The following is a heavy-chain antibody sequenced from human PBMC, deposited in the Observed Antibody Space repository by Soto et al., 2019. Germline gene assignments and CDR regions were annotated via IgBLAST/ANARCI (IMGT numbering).Heavy chain of an antibody. CDR3: ARGTPRGYSYGYMRDY. V-gene: IGHV4-34*01. CDR2: INHSGRT. D-gene: IGHD5-18*01. CDR1: GGSFSGYY. J-gene: IGHJ4*02. Sequence: SETLSLTFAVYGGSFSGYYWSWIRQPPGKGLEWIGEINHSGRTNYNPSLKSRDTISVDTSKNQFSLKLSSVTAADTAVYYCARGTPRGYSYGYMRDYWGQGTLVTVSS.